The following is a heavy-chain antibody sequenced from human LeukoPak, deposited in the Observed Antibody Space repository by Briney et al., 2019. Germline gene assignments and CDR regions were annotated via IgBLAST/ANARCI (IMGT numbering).Heavy chain of an antibody. CDR1: GYTFTGYY. J-gene: IGHJ4*02. Sequence: ASVKVSCKASGYTFTGYYMHWVRQAPGQGLEWMGWINPNSGGTNYAQKFQGRVTMTRDTSISTAYMELSRLRSDDTAVYYCARIAGTGVGAIPYYFDYWGQGTLVTVSS. D-gene: IGHD1-26*01. V-gene: IGHV1-2*02. CDR2: INPNSGGT. CDR3: ARIAGTGVGAIPYYFDY.